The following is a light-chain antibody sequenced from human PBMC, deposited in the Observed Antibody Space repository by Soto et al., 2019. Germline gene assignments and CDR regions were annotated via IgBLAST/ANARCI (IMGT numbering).Light chain of an antibody. Sequence: SYELTQPPSVSVSPGQTATVSCSGDKLGDKYTCWYQQKPGQSPILVIQEDTKRPSGIPGRFSGSNSGDTATLTISGTQPLDEADYYCQAWDESTAVFGGGTKLTVL. V-gene: IGLV3-1*01. CDR3: QAWDESTAV. J-gene: IGLJ2*01. CDR1: KLGDKY. CDR2: EDT.